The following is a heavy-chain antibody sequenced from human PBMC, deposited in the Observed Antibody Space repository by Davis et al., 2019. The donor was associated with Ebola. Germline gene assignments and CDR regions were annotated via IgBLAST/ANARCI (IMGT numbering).Heavy chain of an antibody. CDR1: GFTFDDYA. V-gene: IGHV3-9*01. J-gene: IGHJ5*02. CDR2: ISWNSGSI. CDR3: ARLRSRGWYVDWFDL. Sequence: GGSLRLSCAASGFTFDDYAMHWVRQAPGKGLVWVSGISWNSGSIGYADSVKGRFTISRDNAKNSLYLQMNSLRAEDTAVYYCARLRSRGWYVDWFDLWGQGTLVTVSS. D-gene: IGHD6-19*01.